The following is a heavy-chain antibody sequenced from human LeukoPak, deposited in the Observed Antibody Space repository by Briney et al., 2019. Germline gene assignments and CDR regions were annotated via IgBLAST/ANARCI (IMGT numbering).Heavy chain of an antibody. D-gene: IGHD1-1*01. J-gene: IGHJ5*01. CDR1: GFTFSDYY. CDR3: ARDPTGSNWFDS. CDR2: ISSSSAYT. Sequence: GGSLRLSCAASGFTFSDYYMAWIRQAPGKGPEWVSYISSSSAYTNYADSVKGRFAISRDNANDSPYLQMNSLRAEDTAVYYCARDPTGSNWFDSWGQGTLVTVSS. V-gene: IGHV3-11*06.